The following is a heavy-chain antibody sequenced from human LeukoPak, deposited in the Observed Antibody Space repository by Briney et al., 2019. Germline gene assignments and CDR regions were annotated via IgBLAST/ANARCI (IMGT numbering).Heavy chain of an antibody. J-gene: IGHJ3*02. CDR1: GYTLTELS. Sequence: ASVTVSCKVSGYTLTELSMHWVRQAPGKGLEWMGGFDPEAGETIYAQKFQGRVTMTEDTSTDTAYMELSSLRSEDTAVYYCATQPPVLDAFDIWGQGTMVTVSS. V-gene: IGHV1-24*01. CDR2: FDPEAGET. CDR3: ATQPPVLDAFDI.